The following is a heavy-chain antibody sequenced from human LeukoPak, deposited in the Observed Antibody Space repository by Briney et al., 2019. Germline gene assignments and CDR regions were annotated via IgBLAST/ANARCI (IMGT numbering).Heavy chain of an antibody. V-gene: IGHV3-21*06. D-gene: IGHD3-16*01. CDR2: ISATSKNI. CDR1: GFTFSSYN. Sequence: GGSLRLSCTASGFTFSSYNMNWVRQAPGKGLEWVSSISATSKNIFHADSLKGRIAISRDNAKNALYLQMNSLRVEDTAVYYCARRWAVGDEFDSWGQGTLVTVSS. J-gene: IGHJ4*02. CDR3: ARRWAVGDEFDS.